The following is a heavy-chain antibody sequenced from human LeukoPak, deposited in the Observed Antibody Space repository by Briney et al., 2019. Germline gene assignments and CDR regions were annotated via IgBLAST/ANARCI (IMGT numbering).Heavy chain of an antibody. CDR3: ARGPFGYYDSSTCFDY. CDR1: GFTFSNYA. CDR2: ISDDGSRQ. J-gene: IGHJ4*02. D-gene: IGHD3-22*01. Sequence: GGSLRLSCAATGFTFSNYAIHWGREAPGKGLEWVAFISDDGSRQHYADSVKGRFTISRDNSKNTLNLQMNSLRAEDTAVYYCARGPFGYYDSSTCFDYWGQGTLVTVSS. V-gene: IGHV3-30-3*01.